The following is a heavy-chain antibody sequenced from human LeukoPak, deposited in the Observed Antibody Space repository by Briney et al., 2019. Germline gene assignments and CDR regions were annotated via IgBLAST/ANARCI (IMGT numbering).Heavy chain of an antibody. CDR1: GYTFTSYG. CDR2: ISAYNGNT. V-gene: IGHV1-18*01. D-gene: IGHD6-13*01. CDR3: ARDRLYSSSWNWFDP. J-gene: IGHJ5*02. Sequence: ASVKVSCKASGYTFTSYGISWVRQAPGQGLEWMGWISAYNGNTNYAQKLQGRVTMTTDTSTSTAYMELRSLRSDDTAVYYCARDRLYSSSWNWFDPWGQGTLVTVSS.